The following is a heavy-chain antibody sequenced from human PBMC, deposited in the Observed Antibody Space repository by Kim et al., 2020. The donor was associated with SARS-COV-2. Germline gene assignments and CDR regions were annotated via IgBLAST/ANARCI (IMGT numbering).Heavy chain of an antibody. D-gene: IGHD2-2*01. CDR2: IYYSGST. V-gene: IGHV4-59*01. Sequence: SETLSLTCTVSGGSISSYYWSWIRQPPGKGLEWIGYIYYSGSTNYNPSLKSRVTISVDTSKNQFSLKLSSVTAADTAVYYCARVLGDCSSTSCYYYYMDVWGKGTTVTVSS. CDR3: ARVLGDCSSTSCYYYYMDV. CDR1: GGSISSYY. J-gene: IGHJ6*03.